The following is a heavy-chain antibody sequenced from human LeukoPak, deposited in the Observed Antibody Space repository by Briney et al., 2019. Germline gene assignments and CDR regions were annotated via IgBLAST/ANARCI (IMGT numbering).Heavy chain of an antibody. J-gene: IGHJ4*02. CDR2: IYRNDDK. CDR3: ARRKVGGNSVEFDY. Sequence: SGPTLLKPTPPLTLTCTCSGFSLSPSGVGVGWIRQPPGKALEWLPLIYRNDDKRYTPSLKSRLTITKDTSKNQVVLTMTNMDPVDTATYFCARRKVGGNSVEFDYWGQGIMVTVSS. V-gene: IGHV2-5*01. CDR1: GFSLSPSGVG. D-gene: IGHD4-23*01.